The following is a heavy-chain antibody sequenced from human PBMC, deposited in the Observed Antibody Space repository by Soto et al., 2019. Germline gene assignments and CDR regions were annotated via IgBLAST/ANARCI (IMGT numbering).Heavy chain of an antibody. V-gene: IGHV3-48*02. CDR3: VRGLIRVVTLPDY. Sequence: EVQLVESGGGLVQPGGSLRLSCVASGFTFSRYDMHWVRQAPGKGLEWISYISSSLTITYYADSVQGRFTISRDNVKNSLHLHMNNLRDEDTAVYFCVRGLIRVVTLPDYWGHGTLVTVSS. J-gene: IGHJ4*01. CDR1: GFTFSRYD. D-gene: IGHD3-22*01. CDR2: ISSSLTIT.